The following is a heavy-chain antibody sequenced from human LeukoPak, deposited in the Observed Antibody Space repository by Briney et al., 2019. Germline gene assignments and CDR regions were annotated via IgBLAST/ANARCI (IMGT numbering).Heavy chain of an antibody. CDR3: ARAITMSLDY. J-gene: IGHJ4*02. CDR2: INPSGGST. Sequence: ASVKVSCKASGYTFTSYYMHWLRQAPGQGLEWMGIINPSGGSTSYAQKFQGRVTITRDTPTSTVYMELSSLRSEDTAVYYCARAITMSLDYWGQGTLVTVSS. CDR1: GYTFTSYY. V-gene: IGHV1-46*01. D-gene: IGHD3-10*02.